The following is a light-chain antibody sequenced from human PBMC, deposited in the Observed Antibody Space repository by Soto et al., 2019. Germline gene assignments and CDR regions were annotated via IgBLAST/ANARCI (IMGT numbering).Light chain of an antibody. CDR1: QSVSSN. CDR2: GAS. J-gene: IGKJ4*01. CDR3: QHYNNWLT. Sequence: EIVMTQSPATLSVSPGERATLSCRASQSVSSNLAWYQQKPGQAPRLLIYGASTRATGIPARFSGSGSGTEFTLIISSLQSEDFAVYYCQHYNNWLTFGGGTKAEIK. V-gene: IGKV3-15*01.